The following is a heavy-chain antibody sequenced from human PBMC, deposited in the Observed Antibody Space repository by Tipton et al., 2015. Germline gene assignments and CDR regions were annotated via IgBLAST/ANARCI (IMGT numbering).Heavy chain of an antibody. V-gene: IGHV4-34*01. Sequence: TLSLTCVVYGGSFSGYYWSWIRQPPGKGLEWIGEINPIGSTNYNPSLKSRVTISVDTSKNQFSLRLSSVTAADTAVYYCATLYCSSSNCHSWFDPWGQGTLVTVSS. CDR1: GGSFSGYY. J-gene: IGHJ5*02. CDR2: INPIGST. D-gene: IGHD2-2*01. CDR3: ATLYCSSSNCHSWFDP.